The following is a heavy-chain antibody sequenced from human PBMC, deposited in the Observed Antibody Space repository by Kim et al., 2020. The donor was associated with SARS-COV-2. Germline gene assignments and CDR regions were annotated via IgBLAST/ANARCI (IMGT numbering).Heavy chain of an antibody. V-gene: IGHV3-30*18. D-gene: IGHD1-26*01. Sequence: GGSLRRSCAASGFTFSSYGMHWVRQAPGKGLEWVAVISYDGSNKYYADSVKGRFTISRDNSKNTLYLQMNSLRAEDTAVYYCAKDTTKTGYSGAFDIWGQGTMVTVSS. CDR2: ISYDGSNK. CDR1: GFTFSSYG. CDR3: AKDTTKTGYSGAFDI. J-gene: IGHJ3*02.